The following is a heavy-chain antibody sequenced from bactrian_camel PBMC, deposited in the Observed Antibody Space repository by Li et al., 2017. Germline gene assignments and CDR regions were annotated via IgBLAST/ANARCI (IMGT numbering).Heavy chain of an antibody. CDR3: AADLYAYCSGGYPY. CDR1: GYRYNNIC. Sequence: QVQLVESGGDSVQTGGSLRLSCAAPGYRYNNICMGWFRQAPGKEREGVGVIYTNGGRRYYANSVKGRVTISQDNGKNTLSLQMNSLKPEDTAMYYCAADLYAYCSGGYPYWGQGTQVTVS. J-gene: IGHJ4*01. V-gene: IGHV3S54*01. D-gene: IGHD2*01. CDR2: IYTNGGRR.